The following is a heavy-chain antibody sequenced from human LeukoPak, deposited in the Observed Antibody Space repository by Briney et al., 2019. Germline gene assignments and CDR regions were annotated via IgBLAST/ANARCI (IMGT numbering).Heavy chain of an antibody. CDR1: GFTFDDYG. Sequence: PGGSLRLSCAASGFTFDDYGMSWVRQAPGKGLEWVANIKQDGSEKYYVDSVKGRFTISRDNAKNSLYLQMNSLRAEDTAVYYCARDVFPYYFDYWGQGTLVTVSS. D-gene: IGHD2-21*01. CDR3: ARDVFPYYFDY. V-gene: IGHV3-7*01. J-gene: IGHJ4*02. CDR2: IKQDGSEK.